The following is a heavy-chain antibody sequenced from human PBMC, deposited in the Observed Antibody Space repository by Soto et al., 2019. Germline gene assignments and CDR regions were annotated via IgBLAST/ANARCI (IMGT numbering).Heavy chain of an antibody. D-gene: IGHD2-15*01. CDR1: GFTFSSYA. J-gene: IGHJ3*02. V-gene: IGHV3-23*01. CDR2: ISGSGGST. Sequence: EVQLLESGGGLVQPGGSLRLSCAASGFTFSSYAMSWVRQAPGKGLEWVSAISGSGGSTYYADSVKGRFTISRDNSKNTLYMQMNSLGAEDMYVYYCAKGYLVVVLAADHDAFDIWGQGTMVTVSS. CDR3: AKGYLVVVLAADHDAFDI.